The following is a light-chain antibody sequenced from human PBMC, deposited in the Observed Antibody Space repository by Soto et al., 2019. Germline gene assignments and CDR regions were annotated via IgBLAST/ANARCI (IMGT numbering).Light chain of an antibody. V-gene: IGLV2-8*01. CDR3: NSYAGSNNFL. CDR2: EVN. J-gene: IGLJ1*01. Sequence: QSVLTQPPSASGSPGQSVTISCTGTSSDVGGYNYVSWYQQHPGKAPKLMIYEVNKRPSGVPDRFSGSKSGNTASLTVSGLQAEDEADYYCNSYAGSNNFLFGTGTKLTVL. CDR1: SSDVGGYNY.